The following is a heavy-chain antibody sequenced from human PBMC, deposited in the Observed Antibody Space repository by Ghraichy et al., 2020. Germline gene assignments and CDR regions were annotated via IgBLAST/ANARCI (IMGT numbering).Heavy chain of an antibody. Sequence: GGSLRLSCAASRFTFRRFGMSWVRQAPGKGLEWISFISTTSSVPYAVSVVGRLTISRDSAKNSLYLQLNSLRDEDTAVYYCARRGDYVLGFVDYWGQGTLATFSS. V-gene: IGHV3-48*02. CDR1: RFTFRRFG. CDR2: ISTTSSV. CDR3: ARRGDYVLGFVDY. D-gene: IGHD4-17*01. J-gene: IGHJ1*01.